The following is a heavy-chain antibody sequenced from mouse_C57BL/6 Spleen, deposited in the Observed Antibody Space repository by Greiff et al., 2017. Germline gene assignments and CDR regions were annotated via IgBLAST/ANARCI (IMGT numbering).Heavy chain of an antibody. V-gene: IGHV1-52*01. Sequence: QVQLQQPGAELVRPGSSVKLSCKASGYTFTSYWMHWVKQRPIQGLEWIGNIDPSDSETHYNQKFKDKATLTVDKSSSTAYMQLSSLTSEDSAVYYCARGDWDGEGFAYWGQGTLVTVSA. D-gene: IGHD4-1*01. J-gene: IGHJ3*01. CDR2: IDPSDSET. CDR1: GYTFTSYW. CDR3: ARGDWDGEGFAY.